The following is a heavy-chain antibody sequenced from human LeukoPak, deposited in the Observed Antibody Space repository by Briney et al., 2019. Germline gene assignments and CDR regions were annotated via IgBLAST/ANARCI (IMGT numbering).Heavy chain of an antibody. CDR2: IRSKAYGGTT. J-gene: IGHJ5*02. Sequence: GRSLRLSCTASGFTFGDYAMSWVRQAPGKGLEWVGFIRSKAYGGTTEYAASVKGRFTISRDDSKSIAYLQMNSLRAEDTAVYYCARLGVYFDFWFDPWGQGTLVTVSS. V-gene: IGHV3-49*04. CDR3: ARLGVYFDFWFDP. D-gene: IGHD3-9*01. CDR1: GFTFGDYA.